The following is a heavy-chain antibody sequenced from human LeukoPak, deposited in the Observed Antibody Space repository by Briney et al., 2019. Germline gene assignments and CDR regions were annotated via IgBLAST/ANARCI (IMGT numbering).Heavy chain of an antibody. V-gene: IGHV4-59*08. Sequence: PSETLSLTCTVSGGSISSYYWSWIRQPPGKGLEWIGYIYYSGSTNYNPSLKSRVTISVDTSKNQFSLKLSSVTAADTAVYYCARVKGGYPNWFDPWGQGTLVTVSS. CDR3: ARVKGGYPNWFDP. J-gene: IGHJ5*02. CDR2: IYYSGST. CDR1: GGSISSYY. D-gene: IGHD5-18*01.